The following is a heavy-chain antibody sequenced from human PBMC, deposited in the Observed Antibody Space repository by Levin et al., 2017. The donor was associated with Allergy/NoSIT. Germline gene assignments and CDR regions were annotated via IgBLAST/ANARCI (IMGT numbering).Heavy chain of an antibody. D-gene: IGHD3-16*02. CDR1: GFTFSTYT. J-gene: IGHJ4*02. CDR2: ISGSGGST. Sequence: GESLKISCAASGFTFSTYTVTWVRQAPGKGLEWVSAISGSGGSTYYADSVKGRFSISRDNSKNTLYLQMNTLRAEDTAVYYCAKVGLWGNYRYLDYWGQGTLVTVSS. V-gene: IGHV3-23*01. CDR3: AKVGLWGNYRYLDY.